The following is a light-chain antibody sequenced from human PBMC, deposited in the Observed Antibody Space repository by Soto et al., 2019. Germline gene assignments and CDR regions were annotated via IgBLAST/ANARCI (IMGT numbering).Light chain of an antibody. V-gene: IGKV1-5*03. Sequence: DLQMTQSPSTLSASVGDRVTITCRASQSINSWLAWYQQKPGKAPKLLIYKASSLESGVPSRFSGSGSGTEFTLTIRSLQPDDFATYYCQQYNYLRTFGQGPKVEIK. CDR1: QSINSW. CDR3: QQYNYLRT. J-gene: IGKJ1*01. CDR2: KAS.